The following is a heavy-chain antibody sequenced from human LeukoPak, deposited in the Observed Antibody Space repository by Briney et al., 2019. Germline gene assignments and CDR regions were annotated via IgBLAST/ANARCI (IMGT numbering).Heavy chain of an antibody. V-gene: IGHV1-8*03. Sequence: ASVKVSCKASGYTFTSYDINGVRQAPGKGREGMGWVNPNRGNTVYARKFQGRVTITRNPSISTAYMELSSLRSEDTAVYYCARGRMGSGSPYNWFDPWGQGTLVTVSS. CDR1: GYTFTSYD. CDR2: VNPNRGNT. D-gene: IGHD1-26*01. CDR3: ARGRMGSGSPYNWFDP. J-gene: IGHJ5*02.